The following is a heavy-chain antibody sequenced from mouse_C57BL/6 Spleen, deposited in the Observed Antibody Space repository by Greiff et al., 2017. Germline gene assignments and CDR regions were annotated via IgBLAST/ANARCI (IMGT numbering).Heavy chain of an antibody. CDR3: ARTYYYGSSPFAY. D-gene: IGHD1-1*01. J-gene: IGHJ3*01. CDR2: INPSSGYT. V-gene: IGHV1-4*01. Sequence: VKLQESGAELARPGASVKMSCKASGYTFTSSTMPWVKQRPGQGLEWIGYINPSSGYTKYNQKFKDKATLTADKSSSTAYMQLSSLTSEDSAVYYCARTYYYGSSPFAYWGQGTLVTVAA. CDR1: GYTFTSST.